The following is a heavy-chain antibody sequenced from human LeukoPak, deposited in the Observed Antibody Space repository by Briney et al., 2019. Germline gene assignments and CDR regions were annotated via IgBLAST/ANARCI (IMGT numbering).Heavy chain of an antibody. J-gene: IGHJ4*02. CDR3: PRENGAFSPFGY. Sequence: SGTLSLTCGESGGSITTTNWWSGVRQFPGQGLQWTGEDSLEGVRNYNQSPTSRFTISWDRTKNLLSLNLNTVSAADTAVYYCPRENGAFSPFGYWGQGILVTV. CDR2: DSLEGVR. D-gene: IGHD2-8*01. CDR1: GGSITTTNW. V-gene: IGHV4-4*02.